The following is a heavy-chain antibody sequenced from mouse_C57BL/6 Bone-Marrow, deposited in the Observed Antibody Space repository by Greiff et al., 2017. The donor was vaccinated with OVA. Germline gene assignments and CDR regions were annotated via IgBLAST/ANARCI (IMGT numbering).Heavy chain of an antibody. V-gene: IGHV1-18*01. CDR2: IIPNNGGT. D-gene: IGHD3-3*01. CDR3: ASDSSVGSYYAIDY. CDR1: GYTFTDYN. Sequence: EVQLQQSGPELVKPGASVKIPCKATGYTFTDYNMDWVKQSHGKSLEWIGDIIPNNGGTIYNQKFKGKATLTVDKSSSTAYMELRRPTTDDTAIYYCASDSSVGSYYAIDYWGQGTSVTVSS. J-gene: IGHJ4*01.